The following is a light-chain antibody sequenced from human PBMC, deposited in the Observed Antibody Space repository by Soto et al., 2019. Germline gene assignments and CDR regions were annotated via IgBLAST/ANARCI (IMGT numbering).Light chain of an antibody. CDR2: EVT. CDR1: SSDVGTYKY. Sequence: LTQPPSASGSPGQSVTISCTGTSSDVGTYKYVSWYQQHPGKAPKLMIYEVTKRPSGVPDRFSGSKSGNTASLTVSGLQDEDEADYYCSSYAGSNNFVFGTGTKVTV. V-gene: IGLV2-8*01. J-gene: IGLJ1*01. CDR3: SSYAGSNNFV.